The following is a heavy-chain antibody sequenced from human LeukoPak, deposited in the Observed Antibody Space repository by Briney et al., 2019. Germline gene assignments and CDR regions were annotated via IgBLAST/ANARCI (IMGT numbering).Heavy chain of an antibody. J-gene: IGHJ4*02. Sequence: GGSLRLSCAASGFTFSSYAMSWVRQAPGKGLEWVSAISGRGGSTYYADSVKGRFTISRDNSKNTLYLQMNSLRAEDTAVYYCAKDSSGYYWAYFDYWGQGTLATVSS. CDR3: AKDSSGYYWAYFDY. CDR2: ISGRGGST. CDR1: GFTFSSYA. V-gene: IGHV3-23*01. D-gene: IGHD3-3*01.